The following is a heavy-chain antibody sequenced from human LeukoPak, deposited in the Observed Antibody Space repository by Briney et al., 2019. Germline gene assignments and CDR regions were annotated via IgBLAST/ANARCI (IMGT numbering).Heavy chain of an antibody. Sequence: GASVKVSCKASGYTFTSYYMHWVRQAPGQGLEWMGWISAYNGNTNYAQKLQGRVTMTTDTSTSTAYMELRSLRSDDTAVYYCARQRQLVLDYWGQGTLVTVSS. V-gene: IGHV1-18*04. J-gene: IGHJ4*02. D-gene: IGHD6-13*01. CDR2: ISAYNGNT. CDR3: ARQRQLVLDY. CDR1: GYTFTSYY.